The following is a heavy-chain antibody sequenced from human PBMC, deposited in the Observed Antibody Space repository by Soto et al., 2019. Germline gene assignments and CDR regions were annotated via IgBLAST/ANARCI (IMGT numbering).Heavy chain of an antibody. J-gene: IGHJ4*02. CDR3: AYDGDWSAFDY. CDR1: GFSLSTSEVG. Sequence: QITLKESGPTLVKPTQTLTLTCTFSGFSLSTSEVGVGWIRQPPGKALEWLALIYWDDDKRYNPSLKSRLTITKDTSKNQVVLTMTNMDPVDTATYHCAYDGDWSAFDYWGQGALVTVSS. D-gene: IGHD4-17*01. V-gene: IGHV2-5*02. CDR2: IYWDDDK.